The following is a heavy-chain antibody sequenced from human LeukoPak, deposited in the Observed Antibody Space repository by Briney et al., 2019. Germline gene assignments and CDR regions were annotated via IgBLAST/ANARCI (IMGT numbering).Heavy chain of an antibody. CDR1: GFTFNSYP. CDR2: ISRNGGST. D-gene: IGHD3-22*01. CDR3: AKDFDYDSSGLDY. J-gene: IGHJ4*02. V-gene: IGHV3-64*04. Sequence: PGGSLRLSCSASGFTFNSYPVHWVRQAPGKGLEYVSGISRNGGSTYYADSVKGRFTISRDNSKNTLYLQMNSLRAEDTAVYYCAKDFDYDSSGLDYWGQGTLVTVSS.